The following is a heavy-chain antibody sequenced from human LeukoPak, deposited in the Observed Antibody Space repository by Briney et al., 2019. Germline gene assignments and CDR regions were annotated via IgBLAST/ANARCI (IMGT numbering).Heavy chain of an antibody. J-gene: IGHJ2*01. Sequence: SKTLSLTCTVSGXSISSGDYYWNWIRQPPGKGLEWIGYISYSGSTYYIPSLKSRVTISVDTSKNQFSLKLNSVTAADTAVYYCARLFIVGVTVVGYFDLWGRGTLVTVSS. V-gene: IGHV4-30-4*01. CDR3: ARLFIVGVTVVGYFDL. CDR1: GXSISSGDYY. D-gene: IGHD1-26*01. CDR2: ISYSGST.